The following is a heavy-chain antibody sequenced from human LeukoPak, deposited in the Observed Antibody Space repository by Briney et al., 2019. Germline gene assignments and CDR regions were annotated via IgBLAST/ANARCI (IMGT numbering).Heavy chain of an antibody. Sequence: PSETLSLTCTVSGYSISSGYYWGWIRQPPGKGLEWIGSIYHSGSTYYNPSLKSRVTISVDTSKNQFSLKLSSVTAADTAVYYCARDRDYDYDAALYYYYYMDVWGKGTTVTVSS. CDR3: ARDRDYDYDAALYYYYYMDV. CDR1: GYSISSGYY. V-gene: IGHV4-38-2*02. J-gene: IGHJ6*03. CDR2: IYHSGST. D-gene: IGHD3-16*01.